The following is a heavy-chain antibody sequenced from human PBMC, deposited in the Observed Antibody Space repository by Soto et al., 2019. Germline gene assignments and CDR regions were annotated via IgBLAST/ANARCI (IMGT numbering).Heavy chain of an antibody. D-gene: IGHD2-15*01. CDR1: GFTFSSYG. Sequence: GGSLRLSCAASGFTFSSYGMHWVRQAPGKGLEWVAVIWYDGSNKYYADSVKGRFTISRDNSKNTLYLQMNSLRAEDTAVYYCARDVRAGYCSGGSCYSFEYDAFDIWGQGTMVTVSS. CDR2: IWYDGSNK. V-gene: IGHV3-33*01. J-gene: IGHJ3*02. CDR3: ARDVRAGYCSGGSCYSFEYDAFDI.